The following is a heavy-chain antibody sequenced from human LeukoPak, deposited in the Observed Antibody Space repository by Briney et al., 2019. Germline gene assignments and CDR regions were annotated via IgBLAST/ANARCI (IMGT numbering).Heavy chain of an antibody. CDR2: IKNDGTNK. D-gene: IGHD3-3*01. J-gene: IGHJ6*03. Sequence: GGSLRLSCAASGFTFSSYWMTWVRQAPGKGLEWVAFIKNDGTNKVTQEDGSNKDLHSVKGRITISRDNAKNSLYLQMNSLRAEDTAVYYCASNYDFWTYYMDVWGKGTTVTVSS. CDR3: ASNYDFWTYYMDV. CDR1: GFTFSSYW. V-gene: IGHV3-30*03.